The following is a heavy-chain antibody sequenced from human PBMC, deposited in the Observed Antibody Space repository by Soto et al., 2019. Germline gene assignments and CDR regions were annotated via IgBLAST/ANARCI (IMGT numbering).Heavy chain of an antibody. CDR3: ANTSALTTVTTSRRRGQYYYYGMDV. CDR2: ISAYNGNT. V-gene: IGHV1-18*01. D-gene: IGHD4-4*01. Sequence: ASVKVSCKASGYTFTSYGISWVRQAPGQGLEWMGWISAYNGNTNYAQKLQGRVTMTTDTSTSTAYMELRSLRSDDTAVYYCANTSALTTVTTSRRRGQYYYYGMDVWGQGTTVTVSS. J-gene: IGHJ6*02. CDR1: GYTFTSYG.